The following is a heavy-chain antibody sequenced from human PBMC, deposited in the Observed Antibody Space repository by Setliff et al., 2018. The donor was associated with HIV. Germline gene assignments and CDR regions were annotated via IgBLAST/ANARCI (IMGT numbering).Heavy chain of an antibody. J-gene: IGHJ4*02. CDR3: ASRWGSYYDTNGHPFDY. D-gene: IGHD3-22*01. CDR1: GYSIRSGYY. V-gene: IGHV4-38-2*01. CDR2: MYHSGST. Sequence: PSETLSLTCAVSGYSIRSGYYWGWIRQPPGKGLEWIGTMYHSGSTYYNPSLQGRVTMFFDTSEDHFSLRLSSVTAADTAVYYCASRWGSYYDTNGHPFDYWGQGTLVTVSS.